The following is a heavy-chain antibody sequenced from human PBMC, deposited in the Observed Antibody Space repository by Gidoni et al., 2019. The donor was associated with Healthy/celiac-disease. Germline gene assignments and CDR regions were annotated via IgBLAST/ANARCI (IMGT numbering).Heavy chain of an antibody. J-gene: IGHJ4*02. CDR1: GFTFSSYS. Sequence: EVQLVESGGGLVQPGGSLRLSCAASGFTFSSYSMNWVRQAPGKGLEWVSYISSSSSTIYYADSVKGRFTISRDNAKNSLYLQMNSLRAEDTAVYYCARGGTRDGYNYFDYWGQGTLVTVSS. CDR3: ARGGTRDGYNYFDY. CDR2: ISSSSSTI. D-gene: IGHD5-12*01. V-gene: IGHV3-48*01.